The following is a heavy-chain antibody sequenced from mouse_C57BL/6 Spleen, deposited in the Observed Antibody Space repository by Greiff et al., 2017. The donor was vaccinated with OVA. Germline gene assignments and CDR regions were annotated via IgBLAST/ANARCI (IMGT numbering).Heavy chain of an antibody. CDR1: GFTFSSYA. CDR3: ARDVNGYSFAY. V-gene: IGHV5-4*01. D-gene: IGHD2-3*01. Sequence: EVHLVESGGGLVKPGGSLKLSCAASGFTFSSYAMSWVRQTPEKRLEWVATISDGGSYTYYPDNVKGRFTISRDNAKNNLYLQMSHLKSEDTAMYYCARDVNGYSFAYWGQGTLVTVSA. CDR2: ISDGGSYT. J-gene: IGHJ3*01.